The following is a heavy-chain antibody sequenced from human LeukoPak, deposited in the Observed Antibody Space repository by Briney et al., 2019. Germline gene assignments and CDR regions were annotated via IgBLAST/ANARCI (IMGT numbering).Heavy chain of an antibody. J-gene: IGHJ4*02. CDR3: ARALLWFGEFDY. V-gene: IGHV4-34*01. D-gene: IGHD3-10*01. CDR2: INHSGST. CDR1: GGSFSGYY. Sequence: SETLSLTCAVYGGSFSGYYWSWIRQPPGKGQEWIGEINHSGSTNYNPSLKSRVTISVDTSKNQFSLKLSSVTAADTAVYYCARALLWFGEFDYWGQGTLVTVSS.